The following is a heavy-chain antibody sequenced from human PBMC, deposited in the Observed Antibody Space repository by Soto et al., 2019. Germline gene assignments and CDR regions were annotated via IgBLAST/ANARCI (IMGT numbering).Heavy chain of an antibody. CDR2: IWYDGSNK. Sequence: QVQLVESGGGVVQPGRSLRLSCAASGFTFSSYGMHWVRQAPGKGLEWVAVIWYDGSNKYYADSVKGRFTISRDNFKSKLYLQMNSLRAEDTAVYYCARGGYSGYGPYSYGMDVWGQGTTVTVSS. CDR1: GFTFSSYG. V-gene: IGHV3-33*01. CDR3: ARGGYSGYGPYSYGMDV. J-gene: IGHJ6*02. D-gene: IGHD5-12*01.